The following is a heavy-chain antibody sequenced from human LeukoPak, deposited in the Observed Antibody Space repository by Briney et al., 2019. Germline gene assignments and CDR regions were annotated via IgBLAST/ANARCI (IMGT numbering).Heavy chain of an antibody. CDR1: GFTFSSYA. D-gene: IGHD2-2*01. CDR3: AKDPFVVVPAAGGYNWCDP. V-gene: IGHV3-23*01. CDR2: ISGSGGST. J-gene: IGHJ5*02. Sequence: GGSLRLSCAASGFTFSSYAMSWVRQAPGKGLEWVSAISGSGGSTYYADSVRGRFTISRDNSKNTLYLQMNSLRAEDTAVYYCAKDPFVVVPAAGGYNWCDPWGQGTLVTVSS.